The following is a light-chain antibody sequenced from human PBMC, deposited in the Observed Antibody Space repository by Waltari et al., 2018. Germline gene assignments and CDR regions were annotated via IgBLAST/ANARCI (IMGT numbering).Light chain of an antibody. V-gene: IGLV2-8*01. J-gene: IGLJ1*01. CDR1: SNDVGRYDT. CDR3: SSHGGTNNFYV. CDR2: EDN. Sequence: QSALTQPPSASGSPGQSVTISCTGTSNDVGRYDTVCWYQQLPGKAPKLIIDEDNKRPAGIPDRFSGAKSGNTASLTVSGRQPEDEADYYCSSHGGTNNFYVFGTGTQVTVL.